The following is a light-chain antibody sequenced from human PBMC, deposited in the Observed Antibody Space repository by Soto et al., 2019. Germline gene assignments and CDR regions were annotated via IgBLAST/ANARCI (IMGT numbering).Light chain of an antibody. CDR1: SSNIGSNT. CDR3: AAWDDSLNGL. CDR2: SIN. V-gene: IGLV1-44*01. J-gene: IGLJ3*02. Sequence: QSVLTQPPSASGTPGQRVTISCSGSSSNIGSNTVNWYQQLPGTAPKLLIYSINQRPSGVPDRFSGSKSGTSASLAISGLQSEDEADYYCAAWDDSLNGLFGGGTQLTVL.